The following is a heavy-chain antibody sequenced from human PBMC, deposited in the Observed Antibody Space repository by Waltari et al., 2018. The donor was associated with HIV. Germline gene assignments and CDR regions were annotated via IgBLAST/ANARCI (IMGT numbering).Heavy chain of an antibody. Sequence: EVQLVDSGGGLVQPGGSLRLSCAASGFTVSNNFMSWVRRAPGKGLGLVLVIYRGGSTYYADSLKGRFTISRDNPKNTLYLQMNSLRVDDTAVYYCAREEAVTARGGIDVWGQGTMVTVSS. J-gene: IGHJ3*01. CDR2: IYRGGST. V-gene: IGHV3-66*01. CDR1: GFTVSNNF. CDR3: AREEAVTARGGIDV. D-gene: IGHD3-10*01.